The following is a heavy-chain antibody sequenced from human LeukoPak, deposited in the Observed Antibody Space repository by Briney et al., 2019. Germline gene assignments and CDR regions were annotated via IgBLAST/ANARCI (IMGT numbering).Heavy chain of an antibody. CDR2: IYHSGSP. J-gene: IGHJ4*02. Sequence: PETLTLTCAVSGGSISSNNWWGWVRQPPEKGLEWIGEIYHSGSPNYNPSLKSRVTISVDKSRNHFSLNLSSVTAADTAVYYCARVNINNWHSCDYWGQGTLVTVSS. CDR3: ARVNINNWHSCDY. D-gene: IGHD1-1*01. CDR1: GGSISSNNW. V-gene: IGHV4-4*03.